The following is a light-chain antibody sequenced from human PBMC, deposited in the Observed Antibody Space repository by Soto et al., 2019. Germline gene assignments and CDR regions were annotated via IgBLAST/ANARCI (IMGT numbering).Light chain of an antibody. CDR3: KQSYITPYT. Sequence: DIQMTQSPSSLSASVGDTVTITCRASQSISVHLNWYQQKPGKVPKLLIYAASNLQSGVPSSFSGNGSETDFALTISSLQPEDFATYYCKQSYITPYTFGQGTKLQIK. V-gene: IGKV1-39*01. CDR2: AAS. CDR1: QSISVH. J-gene: IGKJ2*01.